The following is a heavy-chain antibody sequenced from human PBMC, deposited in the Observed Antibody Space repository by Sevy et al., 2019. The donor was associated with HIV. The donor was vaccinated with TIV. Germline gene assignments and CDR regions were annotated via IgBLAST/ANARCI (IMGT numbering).Heavy chain of an antibody. D-gene: IGHD3-16*01. CDR3: ASYTTGSRGDY. J-gene: IGHJ4*02. CDR2: INPSDGGT. CDR1: GYTITRYY. V-gene: IGHV1-46*01. Sequence: ASVKVSFKASGYTITRYYMHWVRQAPGQGLEWMGIINPSDGGTTYAQKFQGRVLMTRDTSTSTVYMELSSLRFDDTAVYYCASYTTGSRGDYWGQGTLVTVSS.